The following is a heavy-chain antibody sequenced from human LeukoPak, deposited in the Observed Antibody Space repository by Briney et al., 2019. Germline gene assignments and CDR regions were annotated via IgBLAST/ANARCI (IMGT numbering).Heavy chain of an antibody. V-gene: IGHV3-30*18. D-gene: IGHD2-2*01. J-gene: IGHJ4*02. Sequence: PGGSLRLSCAASGFTFSSYGMHWVRQAPGKGLEWVAVISYDGSNKYYADSVKGRFTISRDNSKNTLYLQMNSLRAEDTAVYYCAKIGYCSSTSCYDDWPVFDYWGQGTLVTVSS. CDR2: ISYDGSNK. CDR1: GFTFSSYG. CDR3: AKIGYCSSTSCYDDWPVFDY.